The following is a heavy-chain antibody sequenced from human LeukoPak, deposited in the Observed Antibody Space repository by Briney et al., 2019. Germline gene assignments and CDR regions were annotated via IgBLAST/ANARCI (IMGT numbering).Heavy chain of an antibody. V-gene: IGHV3-20*01. CDR1: GFTFDDYA. D-gene: IGHD6-13*01. CDR2: INWNGGST. Sequence: PGRSLRLSCAASGFTFDDYAMHWVRQAPGKGLEWVSGINWNGGSTGYTDSVKGRFTISRDNAKNSLYLQMNSLRAEDTALYHCTRDTIAAAGKEVSSSEYGMDVWGQGTTVTVSS. J-gene: IGHJ6*02. CDR3: TRDTIAAAGKEVSSSEYGMDV.